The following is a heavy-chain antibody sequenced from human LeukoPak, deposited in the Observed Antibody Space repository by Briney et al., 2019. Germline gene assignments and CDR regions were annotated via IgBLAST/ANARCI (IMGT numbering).Heavy chain of an antibody. Sequence: PGRSLRLSCAASGFTFSSYGMHWVRQAPGKGLEWVAVISYDGSNKYYADSVKGRFTISRDNSKNTLYLQMNSLRAEDTAVYYCAKAEDTAMVDYWGQGTLVTVSS. V-gene: IGHV3-30*18. J-gene: IGHJ4*02. CDR3: AKAEDTAMVDY. D-gene: IGHD5-18*01. CDR2: ISYDGSNK. CDR1: GFTFSSYG.